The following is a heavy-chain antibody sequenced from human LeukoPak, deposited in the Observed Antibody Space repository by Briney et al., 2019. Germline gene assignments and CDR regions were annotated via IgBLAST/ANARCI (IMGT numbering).Heavy chain of an antibody. CDR1: GFTFSSYA. Sequence: GGSLRLSCAASGFTFSSYAMHWVRQAPGKGLEWVSSISSSSSYIYYADSVKGRFTISRDNAKNSLYLQMDSLRAEDTAVYYCASNPYDSSGYYYKWGQGTLVTVSS. J-gene: IGHJ4*02. CDR2: ISSSSSYI. CDR3: ASNPYDSSGYYYK. D-gene: IGHD3-22*01. V-gene: IGHV3-21*01.